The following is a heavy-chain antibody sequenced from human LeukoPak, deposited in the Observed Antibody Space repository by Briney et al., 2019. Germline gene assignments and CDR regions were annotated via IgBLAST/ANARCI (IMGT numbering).Heavy chain of an antibody. D-gene: IGHD3-22*01. V-gene: IGHV1-18*01. CDR2: ISAYNGNT. J-gene: IGHJ4*02. Sequence: GASVKVSCKASGYTFTSYGISWVRQAPGQGLEWMGWISAYNGNTNYAQKLQGRVTMTTDTSTSTAYMELRSLRSDDTAVYYCALRGLRGIYDSSGKSPLDYWGQGTLVTVSS. CDR1: GYTFTSYG. CDR3: ALRGLRGIYDSSGKSPLDY.